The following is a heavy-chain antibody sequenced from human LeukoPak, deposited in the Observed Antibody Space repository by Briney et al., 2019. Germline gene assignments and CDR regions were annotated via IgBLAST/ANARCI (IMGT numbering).Heavy chain of an antibody. J-gene: IGHJ6*01. D-gene: IGHD1-26*01. V-gene: IGHV3-30*18. CDR1: GFTFSSYG. CDR3: AKMKGHPLPKYYMDV. CDR2: ISYDGSNK. Sequence: GRSLRLSCAASGFTFSSYGMHWVRQAPGKGLEWVAVISYDGSNKYYADSVKGRFTISRDNSKNTLYLEMNSLRAEDTAIYYCAKMKGHPLPKYYMDVWGQGTTVTVSS.